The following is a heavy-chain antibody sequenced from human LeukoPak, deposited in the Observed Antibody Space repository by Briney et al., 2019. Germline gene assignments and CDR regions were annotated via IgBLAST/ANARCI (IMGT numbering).Heavy chain of an antibody. CDR3: ARDSGERGSGSYLIAY. CDR2: INLNSGGT. D-gene: IGHD3-10*01. Sequence: AASVKVSCKASGYTFTGYYMHWVRQAPGQGLEWMGWINLNSGGTNYPQKFQGRVTMTRDTSISTAYMELSRLRSDDTAVYYCARDSGERGSGSYLIAYWGQGTLVTVSS. J-gene: IGHJ4*02. V-gene: IGHV1-2*02. CDR1: GYTFTGYY.